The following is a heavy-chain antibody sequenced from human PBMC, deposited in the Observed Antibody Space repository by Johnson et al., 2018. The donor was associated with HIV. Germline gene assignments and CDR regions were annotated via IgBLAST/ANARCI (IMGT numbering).Heavy chain of an antibody. D-gene: IGHD3-22*01. Sequence: VQLVESGGGVVQPGRSLRLSCAASGFTVSSNYMSWVRQAPGKGLEWVSVIYSGGSTYYADSVKGRFTISRDNSKNTLYLQMNGLKTEDTAIFYCARDGNGHDSSGYYYPVAFDIWGQGTMVTVSS. CDR3: ARDGNGHDSSGYYYPVAFDI. CDR1: GFTVSSNY. J-gene: IGHJ3*02. V-gene: IGHV3-53*01. CDR2: IYSGGST.